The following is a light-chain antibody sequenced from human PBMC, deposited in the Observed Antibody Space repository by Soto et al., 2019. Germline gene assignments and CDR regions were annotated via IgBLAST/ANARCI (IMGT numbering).Light chain of an antibody. CDR1: QSINSY. CDR2: AAS. CDR3: QQSYSTPSIT. J-gene: IGKJ5*01. Sequence: DIQMTQSPSSLSASVGDRVTITCRASQSINSYLNWYQQKPGKAPKLLIYAASSLQSVVPSRFSGSGSGTDFTLTISSLQPEAFATYYCQQSYSTPSITFGQGTRLEIK. V-gene: IGKV1-39*01.